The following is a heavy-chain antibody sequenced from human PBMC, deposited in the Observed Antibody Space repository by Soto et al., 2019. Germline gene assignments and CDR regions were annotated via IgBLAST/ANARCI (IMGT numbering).Heavy chain of an antibody. CDR2: IYPGDSDT. D-gene: IGHD6-13*01. CDR1: GYSFTNYW. CDR3: ARQAGSSWTRAPFDY. J-gene: IGHJ4*02. V-gene: IGHV5-51*01. Sequence: PGESLKISCKGSGYSFTNYWIGRVRQMPGKGLEWMGIIYPGDSDTRYSPSFQGQVTISADRSISTAYLQWSSLKASDTAMYYCARQAGSSWTRAPFDYWGQGTLVTVSS.